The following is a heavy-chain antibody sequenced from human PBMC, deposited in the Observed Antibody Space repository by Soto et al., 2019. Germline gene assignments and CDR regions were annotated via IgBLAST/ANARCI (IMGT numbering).Heavy chain of an antibody. D-gene: IGHD6-6*01. CDR3: AKESSSSNAGYFDY. Sequence: EVQLVESGGGLVQPGRSLRLSCAASGFTFDDYAMHWVRQAPGKGLEWVSGISWNSGSIGYADSVKGRFTISRDNAKNSLYLQMNSLRAEDTALYYCAKESSSSNAGYFDYWGQGTLVTVSS. CDR2: ISWNSGSI. V-gene: IGHV3-9*01. J-gene: IGHJ4*02. CDR1: GFTFDDYA.